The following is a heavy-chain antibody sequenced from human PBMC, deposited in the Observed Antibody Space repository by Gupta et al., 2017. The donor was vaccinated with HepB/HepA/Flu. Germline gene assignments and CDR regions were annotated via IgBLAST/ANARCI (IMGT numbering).Heavy chain of an antibody. CDR2: INPSGGST. Sequence: QVQLVQSGAEVKKPGASVKVSCKASGYTFTSYYMHWVRQAPGQGLEWMGIINPSGGSTSYAQKFQGRVTMTRDTSTSTVYMELSSLRSEDTAVYYCARVGGTTYYYGSGSYGTFDYWGQGTLVTVSS. V-gene: IGHV1-46*01. J-gene: IGHJ4*02. CDR3: ARVGGTTYYYGSGSYGTFDY. D-gene: IGHD3-10*01. CDR1: GYTFTSYY.